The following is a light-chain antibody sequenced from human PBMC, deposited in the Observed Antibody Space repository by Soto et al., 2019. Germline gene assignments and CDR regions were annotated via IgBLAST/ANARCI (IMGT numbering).Light chain of an antibody. CDR2: EVS. Sequence: QSALTRPPSASGSPGQSVTISCTGTSSDVGGYNYVSWYQQHPGKAPKVIIYEVSKRPSGVPDRFSGSKSGSTASLTVSGLQAEGEADYYCSSYAVTNIFVFGTGTKVTVL. CDR1: SSDVGGYNY. CDR3: SSYAVTNIFV. J-gene: IGLJ1*01. V-gene: IGLV2-8*01.